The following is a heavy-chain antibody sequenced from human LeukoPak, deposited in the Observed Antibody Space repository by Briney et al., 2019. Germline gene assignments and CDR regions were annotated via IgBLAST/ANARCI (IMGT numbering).Heavy chain of an antibody. Sequence: ASVKVSCTASGYTFTGYYMHWVRQAPGQGLEWMGWINPNSGGTNYAQKFQGRVTMTRDTSISTAYMELSRLRSDDTAVYYCASLYGDYVGGYGMDVWGQGTTVTVSS. CDR1: GYTFTGYY. CDR3: ASLYGDYVGGYGMDV. V-gene: IGHV1-2*02. CDR2: INPNSGGT. J-gene: IGHJ6*02. D-gene: IGHD4-17*01.